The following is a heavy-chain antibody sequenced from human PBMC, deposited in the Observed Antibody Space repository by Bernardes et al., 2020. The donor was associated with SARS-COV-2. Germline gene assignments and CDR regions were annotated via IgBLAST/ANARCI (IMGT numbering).Heavy chain of an antibody. J-gene: IGHJ4*02. CDR3: AHSIAAAGRKVSYFDY. CDR2: IYWADDK. Sequence: GPTLVKPTQTLTLTCTFSGFSLSTSGVGVGWIRQPPGKALEWLALIYWADDKRYSPSLKSRLTITKDTSKNQVVLTMTNMDPVDTATYYCAHSIAAAGRKVSYFDYWGQGTLVTVSS. V-gene: IGHV2-5*02. D-gene: IGHD6-13*01. CDR1: GFSLSTSGVG.